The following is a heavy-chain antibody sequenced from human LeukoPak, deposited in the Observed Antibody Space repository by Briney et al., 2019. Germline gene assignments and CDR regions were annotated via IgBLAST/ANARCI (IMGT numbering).Heavy chain of an antibody. CDR1: GFTFSSYE. CDR3: ARDHGYAFDY. V-gene: IGHV3-48*03. CDR2: INSISGEI. D-gene: IGHD5-12*01. Sequence: PGGSLRLACAASGFTFSSYEMNWVRQAPGKGLEWVSYINSISGEIWYADSVKGRFTISRDDAKNSLYLQMNSLRDEDTAVYYCARDHGYAFDYWGQGTLVTVSS. J-gene: IGHJ4*02.